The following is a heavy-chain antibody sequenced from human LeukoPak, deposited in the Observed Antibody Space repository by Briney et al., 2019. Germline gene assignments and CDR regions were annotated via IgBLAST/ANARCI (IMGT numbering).Heavy chain of an antibody. CDR2: ISSSGSTI. D-gene: IGHD1-1*01. Sequence: PGGSLRLSCAASGFSFSDYYMSWIRQAPGKGLEWASYISSSGSTIKYADSVKGRFTISRDNANNSLYLQMNSLRAEDTAVYYCAGVEFGSRYYYYVDVWGKGTTVTVSS. V-gene: IGHV3-11*01. CDR3: AGVEFGSRYYYYVDV. CDR1: GFSFSDYY. J-gene: IGHJ6*03.